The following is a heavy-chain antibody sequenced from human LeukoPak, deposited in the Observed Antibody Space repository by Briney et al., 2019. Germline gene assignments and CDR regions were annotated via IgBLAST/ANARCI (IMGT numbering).Heavy chain of an antibody. J-gene: IGHJ2*01. CDR2: INHSGST. D-gene: IGHD3-22*01. V-gene: IGHV4-34*01. CDR1: GGSFSGYY. Sequence: SETLSLTCAVYGGSFSGYYWSWIRQPPGKGLEWIGEINHSGSTNYNPSLKSRVTISVDTSKNQFSLKLSSVTAADTAVYYCARVARITMIVVVITSWYFDLWGRGTLVTVSS. CDR3: ARVARITMIVVVITSWYFDL.